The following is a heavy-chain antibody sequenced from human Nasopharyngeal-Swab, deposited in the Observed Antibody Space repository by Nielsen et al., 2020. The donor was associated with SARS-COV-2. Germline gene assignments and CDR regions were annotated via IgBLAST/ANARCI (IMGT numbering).Heavy chain of an antibody. V-gene: IGHV3-20*01. CDR3: VRDRGSYEFDS. J-gene: IGHJ4*02. CDR1: GFIFDDFG. Sequence: GESLMISCAASGFIFDDFGMSWVRHIPGKGLEWVSGIIWSGARADYADSVKGRFTISRDNAKNSVHLQMNSLRAEDTALYHCVRDRGSYEFDSWGQGTLVTVSS. D-gene: IGHD5-12*01. CDR2: IIWSGARA.